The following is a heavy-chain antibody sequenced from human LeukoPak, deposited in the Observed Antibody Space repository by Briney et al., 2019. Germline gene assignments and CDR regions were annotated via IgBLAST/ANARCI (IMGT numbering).Heavy chain of an antibody. CDR2: IHYSGAT. CDR3: AREYSAFEI. CDR1: GGSISTYY. J-gene: IGHJ3*02. D-gene: IGHD1-1*01. Sequence: SETLSLTCTVSGGSISTYYWSWIRHPPGKGQERIGYIHYSGATSYNPSPNSRVTVSVDTAKNQLSLNLNSVAAADTAVYYCAREYSAFEIWGAGTMVTVSS. V-gene: IGHV4-59*01.